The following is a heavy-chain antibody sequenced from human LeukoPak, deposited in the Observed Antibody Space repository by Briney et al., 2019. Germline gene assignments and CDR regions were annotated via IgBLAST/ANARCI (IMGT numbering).Heavy chain of an antibody. V-gene: IGHV3-7*01. J-gene: IGHJ4*02. CDR3: ARVGAAEGGCSSTSCYHPPEDYFDY. CDR2: IKQDGSEK. CDR1: GFTFSSYW. Sequence: GGSLRLSCAASGFTFSSYWMSWVRQAPGRGLEWVANIKQDGSEKYYVDSVKGRFTISRDNAKNSLYLQMNSLRAEDTAVYYCARVGAAEGGCSSTSCYHPPEDYFDYWGQGTLVTVSS. D-gene: IGHD2-2*01.